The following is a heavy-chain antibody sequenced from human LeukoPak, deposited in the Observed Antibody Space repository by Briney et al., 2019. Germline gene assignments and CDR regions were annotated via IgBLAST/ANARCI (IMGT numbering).Heavy chain of an antibody. J-gene: IGHJ4*02. Sequence: PGGSLRLSCAASGFTFSSYSMNWVRQAPGKGLEWVSSISSSSSYIYYADSVKGRFTISRDNANNSLYLQVNSLRAEDTAVYYCARDSIAVAAYWGQGTLVTVSS. CDR1: GFTFSSYS. CDR2: ISSSSSYI. D-gene: IGHD6-19*01. V-gene: IGHV3-21*01. CDR3: ARDSIAVAAY.